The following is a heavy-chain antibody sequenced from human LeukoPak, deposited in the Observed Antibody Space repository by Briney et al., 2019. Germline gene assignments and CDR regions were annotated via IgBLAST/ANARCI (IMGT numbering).Heavy chain of an antibody. CDR1: GFTFSRYW. CDR3: ARDRPPWELLRTVGYYFDY. J-gene: IGHJ4*02. Sequence: GGSLRLSCAASGFTFSRYWMSWVRQAPGKGLEWVANIKQGGSEKYYVDSVKGRFTISRDNAKNSLYLQMNSLRAEDTAVYYCARDRPPWELLRTVGYYFDYWGQGTLVTVSS. V-gene: IGHV3-7*01. CDR2: IKQGGSEK. D-gene: IGHD1-26*01.